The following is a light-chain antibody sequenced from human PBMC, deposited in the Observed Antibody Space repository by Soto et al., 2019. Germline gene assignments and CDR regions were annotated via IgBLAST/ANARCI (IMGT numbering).Light chain of an antibody. CDR3: QAYGRLPLT. V-gene: IGKV3-20*01. J-gene: IGKJ4*01. CDR1: QSIIT. Sequence: EIELTQSPGTLSLSPGERATLSCRASQSIITLAWYKQKPGRAPRLLIFRVSRRATGIPDRFSGSGSGTDFALPINRLEPEDFEVYYCQAYGRLPLTFCGGNKVEIK. CDR2: RVS.